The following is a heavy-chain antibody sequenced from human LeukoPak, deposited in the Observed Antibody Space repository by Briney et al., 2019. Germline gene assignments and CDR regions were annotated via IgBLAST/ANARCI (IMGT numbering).Heavy chain of an antibody. J-gene: IGHJ6*03. V-gene: IGHV1-2*02. D-gene: IGHD4/OR15-4a*01. CDR2: INPNSGGT. CDR1: GYTFTDYF. Sequence: GASVKVSCKASGYTFTDYFMHWVRQAPGQGLEWMGWINPNSGGTNYAQKFQGRVTMTRDTSINTAYMELSRLRSDDTAVYYCARGGAPIYYYYIDVWGKGTTVTVSS. CDR3: ARGGAPIYYYYIDV.